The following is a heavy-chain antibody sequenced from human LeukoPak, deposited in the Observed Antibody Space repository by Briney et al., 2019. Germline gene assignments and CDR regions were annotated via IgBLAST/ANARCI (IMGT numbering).Heavy chain of an antibody. J-gene: IGHJ5*02. Sequence: SVKVSCKASGGTFSSYAISWVRQAPGQGLEWMGGIIPIFGTANYAQKFQGRVTITADESTSTAYMELSSLRSEDTAVYYCASPDYGGNSGGNWFDPWGQGTLVTVSS. CDR1: GGTFSSYA. V-gene: IGHV1-69*13. D-gene: IGHD4-23*01. CDR3: ASPDYGGNSGGNWFDP. CDR2: IIPIFGTA.